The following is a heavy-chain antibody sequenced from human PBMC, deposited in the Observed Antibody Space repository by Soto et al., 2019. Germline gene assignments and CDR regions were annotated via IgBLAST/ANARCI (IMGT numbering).Heavy chain of an antibody. J-gene: IGHJ4*02. CDR1: GFTFINSA. V-gene: IGHV1-58*01. D-gene: IGHD3-22*01. Sequence: SVKVSCKASGFTFINSAVQWVRQARGQRLEWIGWIVVGSGNTNYAQKFQERVTITRDLSTSTAYMELSSLRSEDTAVYYCAASYYYDNSGYYAYYVDYWGQGALVTVSS. CDR3: AASYYYDNSGYYAYYVDY. CDR2: IVVGSGNT.